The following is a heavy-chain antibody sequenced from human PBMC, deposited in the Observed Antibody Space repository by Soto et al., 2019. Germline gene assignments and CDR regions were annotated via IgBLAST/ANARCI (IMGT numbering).Heavy chain of an antibody. J-gene: IGHJ2*01. V-gene: IGHV3-23*01. CDR1: GFTFSSYA. Sequence: GGSLRLSCAASGFTFSSYAMSWVRQAPGKGLEWVSAISGSGGSTYYADSVKGRFTISRENSKNTLYLQMNSLRAEDTAVYYCAKVLTPRVLYFDLWGRGTLVTVSS. CDR3: AKVLTPRVLYFDL. CDR2: ISGSGGST.